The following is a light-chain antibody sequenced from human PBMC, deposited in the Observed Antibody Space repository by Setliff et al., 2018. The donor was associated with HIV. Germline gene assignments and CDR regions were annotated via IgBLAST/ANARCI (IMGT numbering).Light chain of an antibody. J-gene: IGLJ2*01. CDR2: EVS. CDR1: STDVGGYDH. Sequence: QSALTQPPSASGSPGQSVTISCAGASTDVGGYDHVSWYQQYPGKPPKVVIFEVSKRPSGVPDRFSGSKSGNTASLTVSGLQPEDEADYYCSSYGGSNNVLFGGGTKGTVL. CDR3: SSYGGSNNVL. V-gene: IGLV2-8*01.